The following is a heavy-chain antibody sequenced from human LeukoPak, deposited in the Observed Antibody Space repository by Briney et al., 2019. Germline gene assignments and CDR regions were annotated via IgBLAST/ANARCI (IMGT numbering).Heavy chain of an antibody. V-gene: IGHV1-69*06. CDR2: IIPMFGTP. CDR3: ARVSASLGETDPFDI. CDR1: GGTFSRNT. J-gene: IGHJ3*02. Sequence: ASVKVSCKASGGTFSRNTISWGRQAPGQGLEWMGGIIPMFGTPQYGDKFQDRVTFTADKSTSTAYMEENSLTSEDTAVYYCARVSASLGETDPFDIWGQGTMVSVSS. D-gene: IGHD3-10*01.